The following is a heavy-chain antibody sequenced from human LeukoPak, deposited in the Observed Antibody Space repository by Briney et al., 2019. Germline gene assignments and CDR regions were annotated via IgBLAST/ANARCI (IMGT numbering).Heavy chain of an antibody. CDR1: GGSFSGYY. Sequence: PSETLSLTCAVYGGSFSGYYWSWIRQHPGKGLEWIGYIYYSGSTYYNPSLKSRVTISVDTSKNQFSLKLSSVTAADTAVYYCAREVPGRGIDYWGQGTLVTVSS. CDR2: IYYSGST. D-gene: IGHD2-2*01. J-gene: IGHJ4*02. V-gene: IGHV4-31*11. CDR3: AREVPGRGIDY.